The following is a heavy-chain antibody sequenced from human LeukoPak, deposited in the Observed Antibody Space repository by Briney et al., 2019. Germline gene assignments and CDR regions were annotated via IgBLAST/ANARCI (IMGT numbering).Heavy chain of an antibody. CDR1: GFTFSSYW. D-gene: IGHD3-22*01. V-gene: IGHV3-74*01. Sequence: PGGALRLSCAASGFTFSSYWMHWVRQAPGKGLVWVSRINSDGSSTSYADSVKGRFTISRDNAKNTLYLQMNSLRAEDTAVYYCARGQVIVVAGAFDIWGQGTMVTVSS. J-gene: IGHJ3*02. CDR2: INSDGSST. CDR3: ARGQVIVVAGAFDI.